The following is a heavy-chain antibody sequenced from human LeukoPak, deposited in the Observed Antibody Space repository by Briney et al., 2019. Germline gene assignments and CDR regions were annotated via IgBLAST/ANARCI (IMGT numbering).Heavy chain of an antibody. J-gene: IGHJ6*03. CDR2: INPNSGGT. Sequence: ASVKVSCKASGYTFTGYYMHWVRQAPGQGLEWMGRINPNSGGTNYAQKFQGRVTMTRDTSISTAYMELSRLRSDDTAVYYCARGQEWLLYYYHYYMDVWGKGTTVTVSS. V-gene: IGHV1-2*06. CDR3: ARGQEWLLYYYHYYMDV. CDR1: GYTFTGYY. D-gene: IGHD3-3*01.